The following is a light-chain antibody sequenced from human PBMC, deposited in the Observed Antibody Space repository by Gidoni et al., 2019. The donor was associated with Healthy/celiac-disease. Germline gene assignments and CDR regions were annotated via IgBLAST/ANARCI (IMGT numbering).Light chain of an antibody. J-gene: IGKJ2*01. V-gene: IGKV1-39*01. Sequence: DIQMTQFLSSLSASVGDRVTITCRASQSIISYLDWYQQKPGKAPKTLIYAASSLQSGVPSRFSGSGSGADFTLTIISLQPEDFATYYCHLSDSTPPYTFGQGTKLEIK. CDR1: QSIISY. CDR3: HLSDSTPPYT. CDR2: AAS.